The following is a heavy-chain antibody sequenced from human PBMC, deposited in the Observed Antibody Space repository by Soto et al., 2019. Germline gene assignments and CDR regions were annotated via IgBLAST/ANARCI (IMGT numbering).Heavy chain of an antibody. V-gene: IGHV5-51*01. D-gene: IGHD1-26*01. CDR1: GYSFTTYW. CDR3: ARCGQSYFNWFEP. CDR2: IYPNDCDT. Sequence: GESLKISCKGSGYSFTTYWIAWVRQMPGKGLEWMGIIYPNDCDTRYSSSFQGKVIISADKSMNTAYLQWRSLKASDTGMYYCARCGQSYFNWFEPWGQGTLVTVSS. J-gene: IGHJ5*02.